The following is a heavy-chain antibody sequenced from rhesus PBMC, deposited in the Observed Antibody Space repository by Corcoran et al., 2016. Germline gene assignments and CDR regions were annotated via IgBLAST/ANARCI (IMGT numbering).Heavy chain of an antibody. CDR3: ARGTNYGLHDAFDF. CDR1: GFTFGSYD. Sequence: QVQLVQSGAEVKKPGASVKVSCKASGFTFGSYDINWVRQAPGQGLEWMVVIIPLVGITNYAEKFQGRVTITAETATSTAYMELSSLRAEDTAVYYCARGTNYGLHDAFDFWGQGLRVTVSS. D-gene: IGHD4-17*01. CDR2: IIPLVGIT. J-gene: IGHJ3*01. V-gene: IGHV1-198*02.